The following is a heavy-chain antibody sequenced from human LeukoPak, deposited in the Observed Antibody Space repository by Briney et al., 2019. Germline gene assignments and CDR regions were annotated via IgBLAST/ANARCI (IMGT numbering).Heavy chain of an antibody. Sequence: GGSLRLSCAASGFTFSSYAMHWVRQAPGKGLEWVAVISYDGSNKYYADSVKGRFTISRDNSKNTLYLQMNSLRAEDTAVYYCARWQHYYDSSAFDYWGQGTLVTVSS. V-gene: IGHV3-30-3*01. D-gene: IGHD3-22*01. J-gene: IGHJ4*02. CDR1: GFTFSSYA. CDR2: ISYDGSNK. CDR3: ARWQHYYDSSAFDY.